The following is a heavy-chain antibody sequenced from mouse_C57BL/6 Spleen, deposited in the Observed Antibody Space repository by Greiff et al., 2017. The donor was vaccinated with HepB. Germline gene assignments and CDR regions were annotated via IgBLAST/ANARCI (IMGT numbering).Heavy chain of an antibody. CDR3: ARGDGTFDY. CDR2: IDPNSGGT. D-gene: IGHD2-1*01. V-gene: IGHV1-72*01. J-gene: IGHJ2*01. CDR1: GYTFTSYW. Sequence: QQSCKASGYTFTSYWMHWVKQRPGRGLEWIGRIDPNSGGTKYNEKFKSKATLTVDKPSSTAYMQLSSLTSEDSAVYYCARGDGTFDYWGQGTTLTVSS.